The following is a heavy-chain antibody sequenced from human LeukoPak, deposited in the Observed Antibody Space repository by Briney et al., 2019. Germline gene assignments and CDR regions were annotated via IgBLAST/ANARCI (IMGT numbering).Heavy chain of an antibody. Sequence: GGSLRLSCAASGFTFSSYGMHWVRQAPGKGLEWVAVISYGGSNKYYADSVKGRFTISRDNSKNTLYLQMNSLRAEDTAVYYCAKDLSYCSSTSCPHYYYYGMDVWGQGTTVTVSS. CDR3: AKDLSYCSSTSCPHYYYYGMDV. J-gene: IGHJ6*02. CDR2: ISYGGSNK. D-gene: IGHD2-2*01. V-gene: IGHV3-30*18. CDR1: GFTFSSYG.